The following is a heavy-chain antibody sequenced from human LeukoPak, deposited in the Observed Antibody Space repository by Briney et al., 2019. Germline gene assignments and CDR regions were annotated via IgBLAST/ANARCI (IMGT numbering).Heavy chain of an antibody. CDR1: GSLFTRYW. CDR3: ARHASEGCVWFGDPFDY. CDR2: IYSGESDT. Sequence: GGALQISGKGSGSLFTRYWIGWVRPVSGKGLEWMGIIYSGESDTKDSPSFQGQVTISPDKSISTAYLQWSSLKASDTAMYYCARHASEGCVWFGDPFDYWGQGTLVTVSS. J-gene: IGHJ4*02. D-gene: IGHD3-10*01. V-gene: IGHV5-51*01.